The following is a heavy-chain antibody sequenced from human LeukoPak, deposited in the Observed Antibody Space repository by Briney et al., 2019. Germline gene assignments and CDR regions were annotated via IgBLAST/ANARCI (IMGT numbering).Heavy chain of an antibody. J-gene: IGHJ5*02. CDR2: VSAYNGHT. CDR3: ARLIPQKWELPGKWFDP. V-gene: IGHV1-18*01. D-gene: IGHD1-26*01. Sequence: ASLKVSCTASGYTFNSYGISWVRQAPGQGLEWMGWVSAYNGHTNYAQKFQGRVTMTTDTSTSTASMELRSLRSDDTAVYYCARLIPQKWELPGKWFDPWGQGTLVTVSS. CDR1: GYTFNSYG.